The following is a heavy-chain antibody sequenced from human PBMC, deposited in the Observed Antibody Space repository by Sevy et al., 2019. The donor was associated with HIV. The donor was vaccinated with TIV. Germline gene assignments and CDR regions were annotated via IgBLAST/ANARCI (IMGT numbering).Heavy chain of an antibody. CDR1: GFTFSNAW. CDR3: TTSPGSYCSGGSCYAFDY. CDR2: IKSKTDGGTT. D-gene: IGHD2-15*01. Sequence: GGSLRLSCAASGFTFSNAWMSWVRQAPGKGLEWVGRIKSKTDGGTTDYAAPVKGRFTISRDDSKNTLYLQMNSLKTEDTAVYYCTTSPGSYCSGGSCYAFDYWGQGTLVTVSS. J-gene: IGHJ4*02. V-gene: IGHV3-15*01.